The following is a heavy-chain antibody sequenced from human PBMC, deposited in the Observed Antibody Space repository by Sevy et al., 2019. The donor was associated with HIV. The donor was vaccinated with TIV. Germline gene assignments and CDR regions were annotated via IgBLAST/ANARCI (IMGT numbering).Heavy chain of an antibody. J-gene: IGHJ6*02. Sequence: GGSLRLSCAASGFTFSDYYMSWIRQAPGKGLEWVSYISSSGSTIYYADSVKGRFTISRDNAKNSLYLQMNSLRAEDTADYYGLSGGDIVVGPAARSYGLDVWGQGTTVTVSS. V-gene: IGHV3-11*01. CDR1: GFTFSDYY. CDR2: ISSSGSTI. CDR3: LSGGDIVVGPAARSYGLDV. D-gene: IGHD2-2*01.